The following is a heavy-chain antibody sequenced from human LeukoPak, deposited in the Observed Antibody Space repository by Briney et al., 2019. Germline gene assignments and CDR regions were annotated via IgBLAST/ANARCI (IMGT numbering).Heavy chain of an antibody. Sequence: SETLLLTCTVSGGSISSYYWSWIRQPPGKGLEWIGYIYYSGSTNYNPSLKSRVTISVDTSKNQFSLKLSSVTAADTAVYYCARLPRQQLVPYFDYWGQGTLVTVSS. J-gene: IGHJ4*02. V-gene: IGHV4-59*08. D-gene: IGHD6-13*01. CDR3: ARLPRQQLVPYFDY. CDR2: IYYSGST. CDR1: GGSISSYY.